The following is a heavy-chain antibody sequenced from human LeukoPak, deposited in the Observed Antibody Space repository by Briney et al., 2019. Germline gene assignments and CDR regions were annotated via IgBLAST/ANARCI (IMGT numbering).Heavy chain of an antibody. CDR3: AKDMVWGWYFDL. D-gene: IGHD7-27*01. V-gene: IGHV3-43*02. CDR2: TSGDGGTT. J-gene: IGHJ2*01. Sequence: GGSLRLSCAASGFAFADYAIHWVRQGPGGRLEWVSLTSGDGGTTYYADSVKGRFTISRDNSKNSLFLQMNSLRTEDTALYYCAKDMVWGWYFDLWGRGTLVTVSS. CDR1: GFAFADYA.